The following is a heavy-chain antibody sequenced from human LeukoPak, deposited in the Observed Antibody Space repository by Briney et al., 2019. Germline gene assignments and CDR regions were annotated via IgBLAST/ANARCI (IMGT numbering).Heavy chain of an antibody. CDR1: GGSISSSSYY. D-gene: IGHD6-13*01. CDR2: IYYSGST. Sequence: PSEILSLTCTVSGGSISSSSYYWGWIRQPPGKGLEWIGSIYYSGSTYYNPSLKSRVTIYVDTSKNQFSLKLSSVTAADTAVFYCARHRDSSSWYTGFDYWGQGTLVTVSS. V-gene: IGHV4-39*01. CDR3: ARHRDSSSWYTGFDY. J-gene: IGHJ4*02.